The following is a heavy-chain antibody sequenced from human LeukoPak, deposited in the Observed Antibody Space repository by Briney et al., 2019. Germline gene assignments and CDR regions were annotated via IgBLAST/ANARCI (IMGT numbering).Heavy chain of an antibody. D-gene: IGHD3-3*01. V-gene: IGHV1-8*01. Sequence: ASVKVSCKASVYTFTSYDINWVRQATGQGLEWMGWMNPNSGNTGYAQKFQGRVTMTRNTSISTAYMELSSLRSEDTAVYYCARRTIFGVVIDYWGQGTLVTVSS. CDR1: VYTFTSYD. J-gene: IGHJ4*02. CDR2: MNPNSGNT. CDR3: ARRTIFGVVIDY.